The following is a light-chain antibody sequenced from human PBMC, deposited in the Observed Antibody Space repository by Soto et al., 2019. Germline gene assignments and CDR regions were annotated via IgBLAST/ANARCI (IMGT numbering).Light chain of an antibody. CDR3: QQYGSSGT. V-gene: IGKV3-15*01. CDR1: QSVSSN. J-gene: IGKJ1*01. CDR2: GAS. Sequence: EIVVRKSRATPSVSQEERATLSCRASQSVSSNLAWYQQKPGQAPRLLIYGASTRATGIPARFSGSGSGTEFTLTISNLEPEDFAVYYCQQYGSSGTFGQGTKVDIK.